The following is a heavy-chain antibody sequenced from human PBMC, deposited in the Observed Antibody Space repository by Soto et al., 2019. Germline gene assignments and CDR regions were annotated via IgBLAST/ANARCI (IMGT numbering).Heavy chain of an antibody. CDR2: ISYHGNDK. J-gene: IGHJ5*02. CDR1: GFTFSTYG. V-gene: IGHV3-30*18. CDR3: AKDHLLTTVTTVGA. D-gene: IGHD4-17*01. Sequence: QVQLVESGGGVVQPGRSLRLSCAASGFTFSTYGMHWVRQAPGKGLEWVAVISYHGNDKYYAESVKGRFTISRDNFKNTLYLQMDSLRAEDTAVYYCAKDHLLTTVTTVGAWGQGTLVTVSS.